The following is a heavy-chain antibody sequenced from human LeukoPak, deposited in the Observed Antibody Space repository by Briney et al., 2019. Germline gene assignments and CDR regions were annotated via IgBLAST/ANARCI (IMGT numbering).Heavy chain of an antibody. CDR2: INPNSGGT. V-gene: IGHV1-2*02. Sequence: ASVKVSCKASGYTFTGYYMHWVRQAPGQGLEWMGWINPNSGGTNYAQKLQGRVTMTRDTSISTAYMELSRLRSDDTAVYYCARVGRREQLGKNWFDPWGQGTLVTVSS. D-gene: IGHD6-6*01. CDR3: ARVGRREQLGKNWFDP. J-gene: IGHJ5*02. CDR1: GYTFTGYY.